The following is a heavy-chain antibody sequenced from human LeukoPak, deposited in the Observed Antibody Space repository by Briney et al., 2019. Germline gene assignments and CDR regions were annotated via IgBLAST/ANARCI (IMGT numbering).Heavy chain of an antibody. CDR1: GGSISSYY. CDR2: IYYSGST. D-gene: IGHD3-10*01. J-gene: IGHJ2*01. V-gene: IGHV4-59*08. CDR3: ARLVRGVGYWYFDL. Sequence: SETLSLTCTVSGGSISSYYWSWIRQPPGKGLEWIGYIYYSGSTNYNPSLKSRVTISVDTSKNQFSLKLSSVTAADTAVYYCARLVRGVGYWYFDLWGRGTLVTVSS.